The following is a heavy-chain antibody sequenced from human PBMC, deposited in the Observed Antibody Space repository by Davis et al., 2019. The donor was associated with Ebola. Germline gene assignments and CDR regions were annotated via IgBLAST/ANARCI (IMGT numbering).Heavy chain of an antibody. J-gene: IGHJ5*02. CDR3: ARSWNYGANWFDP. CDR1: GGSINNYH. D-gene: IGHD1-7*01. CDR2: IYSGGGS. Sequence: SETLSLTCTVSGGSINNYHWSWIRQPPGRELEWIAYIYSGGGSYYNPSLKSRVTISVDTSRNQFSLRLNSVTAADTAVYYCARSWNYGANWFDPWGQGTLVTVSS. V-gene: IGHV4-59*08.